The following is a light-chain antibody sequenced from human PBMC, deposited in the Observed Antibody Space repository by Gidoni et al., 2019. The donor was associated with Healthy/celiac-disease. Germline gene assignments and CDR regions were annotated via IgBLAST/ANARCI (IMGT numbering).Light chain of an antibody. CDR3: SSYTSSSTLYV. Sequence: SALTKPASVSGWPGAEITISCTGTSSDVGGYNYVSWYQQHPGKAPKLMIHDVSKRPSGVSNRFSGSKSGNTASLTISGLQAEDEADYYCSSYTSSSTLYVFGTGTKVTVL. J-gene: IGLJ1*01. V-gene: IGLV2-14*01. CDR1: SSDVGGYNY. CDR2: DVS.